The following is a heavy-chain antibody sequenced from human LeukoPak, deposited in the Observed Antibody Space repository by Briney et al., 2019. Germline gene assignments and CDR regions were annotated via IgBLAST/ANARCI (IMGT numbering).Heavy chain of an antibody. V-gene: IGHV1-18*04. CDR1: GYTFTSFG. CDR3: TRDHCRGDNCPSFDY. D-gene: IGHD2-15*01. J-gene: IGHJ4*02. CDR2: IGAYNGDT. Sequence: ASVKVSCKPSGYTFTSFGISWVRQAPGQGLEWMGWIGAYNGDTNYAQKFQGRVTMTTDTSTSTSYMDLRSLRSDDTAVYYCTRDHCRGDNCPSFDYWGQGTLVTVSS.